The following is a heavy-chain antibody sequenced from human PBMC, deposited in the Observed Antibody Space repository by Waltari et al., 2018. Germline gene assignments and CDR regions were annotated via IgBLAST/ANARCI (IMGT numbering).Heavy chain of an antibody. D-gene: IGHD3-10*01. CDR2: INPSAGST. CDR3: ARGLYGSGNYYLNYYMDV. J-gene: IGHJ6*03. CDR1: GYTFTSYY. V-gene: IGHV1-46*01. Sequence: QVQLVQSGAEVEKPGASVKVSCKASGYTFTSYYIHRVRQAPGQGLEWMGIINPSAGSTSYAQEFQGRVSMTRDTSTSTVYLELSSLRSEDTAVYYCARGLYGSGNYYLNYYMDVWGKGTTVTISS.